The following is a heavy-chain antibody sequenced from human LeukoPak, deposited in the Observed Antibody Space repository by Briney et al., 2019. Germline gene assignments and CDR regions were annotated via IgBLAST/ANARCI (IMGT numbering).Heavy chain of an antibody. CDR3: ARRAISVNNFGDSH. CDR1: GDSISSNNW. CDR2: IYHSGST. Sequence: SETLSLTCAVSGDSISSNNWWSWVRQPPGKGLEWIGEIYHSGSTNKNPSLKNRLSISVDKSKNQFSLRLSSVTAADTSIYFCARRAISVNNFGDSHWGQGTRVIVSS. J-gene: IGHJ4*02. D-gene: IGHD2-21*02. V-gene: IGHV4-4*02.